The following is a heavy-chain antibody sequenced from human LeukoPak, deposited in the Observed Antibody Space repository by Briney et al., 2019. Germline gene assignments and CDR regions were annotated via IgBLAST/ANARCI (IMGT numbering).Heavy chain of an antibody. V-gene: IGHV3-53*01. CDR3: ACLWGSTTSGTFDY. J-gene: IGHJ4*02. Sequence: PGGSLRLSCAASGFTVSSNYMSWVRQAPNKRLGWLSVIYSGGNTYYADSVKGRFTIPRDNSMNTLYLQMNNLRVEDTAVYYCACLWGSTTSGTFDYWGQGTLVTVSS. CDR1: GFTVSSNY. CDR2: IYSGGNT. D-gene: IGHD1-26*01.